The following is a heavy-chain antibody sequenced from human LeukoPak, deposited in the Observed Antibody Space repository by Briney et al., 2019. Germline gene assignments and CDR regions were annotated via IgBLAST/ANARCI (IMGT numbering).Heavy chain of an antibody. CDR1: GFTFSSYA. J-gene: IGHJ4*02. Sequence: GGSLRLSCAASGFTFSSYAMSWVRQAPGKGLEWVSAISGSGGSTYYADSVKGRFALSRANSRNTLYLQMNSLRVEATAVYFIPKVSYGATATPNDWGQGTLVTVSS. V-gene: IGHV3-23*01. CDR3: PKVSYGATATPND. D-gene: IGHD3-16*01. CDR2: ISGSGGST.